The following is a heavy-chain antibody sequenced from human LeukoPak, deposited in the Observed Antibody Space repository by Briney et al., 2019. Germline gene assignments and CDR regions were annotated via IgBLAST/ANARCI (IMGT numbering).Heavy chain of an antibody. CDR3: ARRIAVAGTVDY. Sequence: GGXLRLSCAASGFTFSSYWMHWVRQAPGKGLVWVSRINSDGSSTSYADSVKGRFTISRDNAKNTLYLQMNSLRAEDTAVYYCARRIAVAGTVDYWGQGTLVTVSS. CDR2: INSDGSST. CDR1: GFTFSSYW. V-gene: IGHV3-74*01. D-gene: IGHD6-19*01. J-gene: IGHJ4*02.